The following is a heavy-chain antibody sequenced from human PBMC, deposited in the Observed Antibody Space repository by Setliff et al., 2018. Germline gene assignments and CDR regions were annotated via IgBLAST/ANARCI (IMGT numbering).Heavy chain of an antibody. CDR3: AKDHSYDFWAGILNPF. CDR2: ITGSAART. CDR1: GFTFSSYA. D-gene: IGHD3-3*01. J-gene: IGHJ4*02. V-gene: IGHV3-23*01. Sequence: GGSLRLSCVVSGFTFSSYAVSWVRQAPGKGLEWVSTITGSAARTYYADSVKGRFTIPRDNSKSILYLQMNSLRAEDTAVYYCAKDHSYDFWAGILNPFWGQGTLVTVSS.